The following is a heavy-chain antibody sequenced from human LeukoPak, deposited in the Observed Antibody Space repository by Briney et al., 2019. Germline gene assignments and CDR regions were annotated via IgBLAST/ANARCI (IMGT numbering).Heavy chain of an antibody. D-gene: IGHD6-13*01. CDR2: IIPIFGTA. V-gene: IGHV1-69*13. CDR3: ARDILAAGYYFDY. CDR1: GGAFSSYA. Sequence: SVKVSCKASGGAFSSYAISWVRQAPGQGLEWMGGIIPIFGTANYAQKFQGRVTITADESTSTAYMELSSLRSEDTAVYYCARDILAAGYYFDYWGQGTLVTVSS. J-gene: IGHJ4*02.